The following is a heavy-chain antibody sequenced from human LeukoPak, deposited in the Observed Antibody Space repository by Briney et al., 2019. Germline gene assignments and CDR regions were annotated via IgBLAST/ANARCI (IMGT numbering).Heavy chain of an antibody. Sequence: SETLPLTCTVSGGSVSSGSYYWSWIRQPPGKGLEWIGYIYYSGSTYYNPSLKSRVTISVDTSKNQFSLKLSSVTAADTAVYYCARGSHSSSSYWGQGTLVTVSS. J-gene: IGHJ4*02. D-gene: IGHD6-6*01. CDR1: GGSVSSGSYY. CDR3: ARGSHSSSSY. CDR2: IYYSGST. V-gene: IGHV4-31*03.